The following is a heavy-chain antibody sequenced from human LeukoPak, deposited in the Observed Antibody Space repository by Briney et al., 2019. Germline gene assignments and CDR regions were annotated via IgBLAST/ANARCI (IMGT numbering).Heavy chain of an antibody. J-gene: IGHJ5*02. V-gene: IGHV4-59*08. CDR3: ARHQSWYLNWFDP. Sequence: SETLSLTCTVSGGSISSYYWSWIRQPPGKGLEWIGYIYYSGSTSYNPSLTSRVTISVDTSKNQFSLKLSSVTAADTAVYYCARHQSWYLNWFDPWGQGTLVTVSS. CDR1: GGSISSYY. CDR2: IYYSGST. D-gene: IGHD6-13*01.